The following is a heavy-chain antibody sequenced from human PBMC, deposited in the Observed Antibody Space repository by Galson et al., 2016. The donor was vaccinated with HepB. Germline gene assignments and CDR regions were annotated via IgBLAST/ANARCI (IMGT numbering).Heavy chain of an antibody. V-gene: IGHV4-59*01. CDR1: GDSISSYY. CDR2: VYYTRST. Sequence: ETLSLTCTVSGDSISSYYCTWTRQPPGKGLAWIGYVYYTRSTKYNPSLRSPVSISVDTSKNQFSLKLNSVTAADTAVYYCAREVASRFDYWGQGILVSVSS. CDR3: AREVASRFDY. J-gene: IGHJ4*02. D-gene: IGHD5-12*01.